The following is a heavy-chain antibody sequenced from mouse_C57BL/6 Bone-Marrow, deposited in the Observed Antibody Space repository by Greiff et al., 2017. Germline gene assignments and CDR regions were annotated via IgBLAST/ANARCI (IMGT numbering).Heavy chain of an antibody. CDR3: ARGTRDY. CDR1: GFTFSDYG. D-gene: IGHD2-13*01. V-gene: IGHV5-17*01. Sequence: EVKLMESGGGLVKPGGSLKLSCAASGFTFSDYGMHWVRQAPEKGLEWVAYISSGSSTIYYAGTVKGRFTISRDNAKKTLFLQMTSLRSEDTAMYYCARGTRDYWGQGTTLTVSS. CDR2: ISSGSSTI. J-gene: IGHJ2*01.